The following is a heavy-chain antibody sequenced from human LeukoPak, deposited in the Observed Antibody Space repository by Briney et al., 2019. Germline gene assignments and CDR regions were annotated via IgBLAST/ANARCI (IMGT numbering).Heavy chain of an antibody. CDR1: GFTFSSYP. D-gene: IGHD2-8*01. Sequence: GGSLRLSCAASGFTFSSYPMHWVRLAPGKGLEYVSGITANGGTTYYANSVKGRFTISRDNSKNTLYLQMGSLRAEDMAVYYCGRGRYCTNGVCQYFDYWVQGTLVTVSS. J-gene: IGHJ4*02. CDR2: ITANGGTT. CDR3: GRGRYCTNGVCQYFDY. V-gene: IGHV3-64*01.